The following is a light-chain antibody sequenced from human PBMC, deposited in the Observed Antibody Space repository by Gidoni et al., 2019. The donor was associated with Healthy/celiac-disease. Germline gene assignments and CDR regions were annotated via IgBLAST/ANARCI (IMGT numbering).Light chain of an antibody. CDR3: QQSYSTLPLT. J-gene: IGKJ4*01. V-gene: IGKV1-39*01. CDR2: AAS. Sequence: DIQMIQSPSSLSASVGDRVTITCRASQSISSHLNWYQQKPGKAPKLLIYAASSLQSGVPSRFSGSGSGTDFTLTISSLQPEDFATYYCQQSYSTLPLTFGGGTKVEIK. CDR1: QSISSH.